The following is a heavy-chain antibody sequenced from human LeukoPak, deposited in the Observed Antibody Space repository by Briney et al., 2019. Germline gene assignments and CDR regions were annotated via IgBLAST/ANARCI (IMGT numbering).Heavy chain of an antibody. V-gene: IGHV3-23*01. CDR3: ARSNRYSSSWYFLPDYYYYYMDV. Sequence: GGSLRLSCAASGFTFSSYGMSWVRQAPGKGLEWVSAISGSGGSTYYADSVKGRFTISRDNSKNTLYLQMNSLRAEDTAVYYCARSNRYSSSWYFLPDYYYYYMDVWGKGTTVTVSS. CDR2: ISGSGGST. CDR1: GFTFSSYG. J-gene: IGHJ6*03. D-gene: IGHD6-13*01.